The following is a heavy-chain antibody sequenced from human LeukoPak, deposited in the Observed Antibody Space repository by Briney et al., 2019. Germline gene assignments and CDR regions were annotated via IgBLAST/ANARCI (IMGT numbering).Heavy chain of an antibody. D-gene: IGHD3/OR15-3a*01. J-gene: IGHJ4*02. CDR2: IYYTGNT. CDR3: AKQTGSGLFILP. CDR1: GVSISSSNSY. V-gene: IGHV4-39*01. Sequence: TAETLSLTCSVSGVSISSSNSYWGWIRQPPGKGLEWIGSIYYTGNTYYNASLKSRVTISIDTSKNQFSLKLTSVTAADTAVYYCAKQTGSGLFILPGGQGTLVTVSS.